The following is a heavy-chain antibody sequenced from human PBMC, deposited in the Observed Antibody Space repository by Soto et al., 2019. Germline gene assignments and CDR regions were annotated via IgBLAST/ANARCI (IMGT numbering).Heavy chain of an antibody. Sequence: EVQLVESGGGLVKPGGSLRLSCVASGFIFTDYSMLWVRQAPGKGLEWVSSISRDNNYIYYADSVKGRFTISRDNSKTSLFLHVNTIGPEDTAVYYCARGRTCTSASCYGGGEYWGQGNLVTVSS. CDR1: GFIFTDYS. V-gene: IGHV3-21*01. D-gene: IGHD2-15*01. CDR3: ARGRTCTSASCYGGGEY. CDR2: ISRDNNYI. J-gene: IGHJ4*02.